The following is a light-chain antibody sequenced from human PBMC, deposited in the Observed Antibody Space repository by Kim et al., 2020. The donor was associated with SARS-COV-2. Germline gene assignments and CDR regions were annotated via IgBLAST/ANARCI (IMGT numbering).Light chain of an antibody. CDR3: QQSFTMPYT. Sequence: SASIGDTVTITCRAGQNIGEFLNWYRQKSGRAPHLLISAAYRLRSGVSSRFSGSGSGTDFTLTIYGLQPEDFATYFCQQSFTMPYTFGQGTKLEI. J-gene: IGKJ2*01. CDR2: AAY. V-gene: IGKV1-39*01. CDR1: QNIGEF.